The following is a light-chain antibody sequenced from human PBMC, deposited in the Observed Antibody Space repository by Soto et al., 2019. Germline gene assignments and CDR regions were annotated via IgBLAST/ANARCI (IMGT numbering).Light chain of an antibody. J-gene: IGLJ3*02. CDR1: SSDVGGYNY. CDR2: EVS. CDR3: TSYAGSNMWV. V-gene: IGLV2-8*01. Sequence: QSALTQPPSASGSPGQSVTISCTGTSSDVGGYNYVSWYQQYPGKAPKLMIYEVSKRPSGVPDRFSGSKSGKTASLTVSGLQPEDEADYYCTSYAGSNMWVFGGGTKVTVL.